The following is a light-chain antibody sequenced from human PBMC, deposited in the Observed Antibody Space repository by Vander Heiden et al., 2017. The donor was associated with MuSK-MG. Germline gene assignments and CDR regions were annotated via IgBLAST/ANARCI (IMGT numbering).Light chain of an antibody. J-gene: IGLJ2*01. CDR2: NVI. CDR1: SNDVGEYDF. V-gene: IGLV2-11*02. Sequence: HSALTPPPSVSVSPVPSDTIACTGSSNDVGEYDFVSWYQQSPGKAPKLIIYNVIERRSGVPDRFSGSKSGNTASLIISGLQTEDEAEYYCGSYAGRYTIIFGGGTNLTVL. CDR3: GSYAGRYTII.